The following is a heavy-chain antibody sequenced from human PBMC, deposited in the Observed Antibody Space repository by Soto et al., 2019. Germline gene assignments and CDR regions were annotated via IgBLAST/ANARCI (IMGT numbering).Heavy chain of an antibody. D-gene: IGHD1-26*01. CDR2: ISGSGGST. V-gene: IGHV3-23*01. CDR1: GFTFSSYA. J-gene: IGHJ4*02. CDR3: AKDPSYSGSYLYFDC. Sequence: PGGSLRLSCAASGFTFSSYAMSWVRQAPGKGLEWVSAISGSGGSTYYADSVKGRFTISRDNSKNTLYLQMNSLRAEDTAVYYCAKDPSYSGSYLYFDCWGQGTLVTVSS.